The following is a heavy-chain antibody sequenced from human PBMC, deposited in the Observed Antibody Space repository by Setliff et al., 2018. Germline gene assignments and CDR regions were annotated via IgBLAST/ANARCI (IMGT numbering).Heavy chain of an antibody. CDR1: GFTFSGYS. J-gene: IGHJ3*02. D-gene: IGHD3-10*01. Sequence: GGSLRLSCAASGFTFSGYSMKWVRQAPGKGLEWVSYISSSSSTIYYADSVKRRFTISRDTAKNSLYLQMNSLRAEDTAVYYCVKTHWDTWIRGAFDIWGQGTMVTVSS. CDR3: VKTHWDTWIRGAFDI. V-gene: IGHV3-48*01. CDR2: ISSSSSTI.